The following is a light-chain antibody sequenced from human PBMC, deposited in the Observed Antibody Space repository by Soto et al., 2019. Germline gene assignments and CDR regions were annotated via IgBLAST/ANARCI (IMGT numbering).Light chain of an antibody. V-gene: IGKV3-20*01. CDR1: QSVSSSY. CDR2: GAS. CDR3: QQYGSSRLT. J-gene: IGKJ4*01. Sequence: EIVLTQSPGTLSLSPGERATLSCRASQSVSSSYLAWYQQKPGQAPRLLIYGASSRATGIPDRFSGSGSGTDFTLTISRLEPEDFRVYYCQQYGSSRLTFGGGTKVEIK.